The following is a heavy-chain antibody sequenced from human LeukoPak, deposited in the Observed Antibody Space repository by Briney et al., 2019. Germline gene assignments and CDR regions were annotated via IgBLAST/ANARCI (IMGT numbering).Heavy chain of an antibody. CDR1: GFTFSSYG. Sequence: GESLKISCAASGFTFSSYGMHWVRQAPGKGLEWVAFIRYDGSNKYYADSVKGRFTISRDNSKNTLYLQMNSLRAEDTAVYYCARYMTTSKDAFDIWGQGTMVTVSS. J-gene: IGHJ3*02. CDR3: ARYMTTSKDAFDI. V-gene: IGHV3-30*02. CDR2: IRYDGSNK. D-gene: IGHD4-11*01.